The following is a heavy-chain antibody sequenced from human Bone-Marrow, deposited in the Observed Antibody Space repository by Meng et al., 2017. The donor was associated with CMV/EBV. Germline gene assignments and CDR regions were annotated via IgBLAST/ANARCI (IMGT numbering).Heavy chain of an antibody. Sequence: SETLSLTCAVYGGSFSGYYWSWIRQPPGKGLEWIGEINHSGSTNYNPSLKSRVTISVDTSKNQFSLKLSSVTAADTAVYYCARGVDPNNSGLIPTSCYFDYWGQGTLVTVSS. CDR1: GGSFSGYY. D-gene: IGHD3-22*01. CDR2: INHSGST. J-gene: IGHJ4*02. V-gene: IGHV4-34*01. CDR3: ARGVDPNNSGLIPTSCYFDY.